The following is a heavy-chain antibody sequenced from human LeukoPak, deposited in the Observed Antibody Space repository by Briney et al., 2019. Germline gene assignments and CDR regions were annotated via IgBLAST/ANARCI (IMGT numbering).Heavy chain of an antibody. Sequence: GGSLRLSCAASGFTFSSYSMNWVRQAPGKGLEWVSYISSSSTIYYADSVKGRFTISRDNAKNTLYLQMNSLRAEDTAVYYCARETEGDDYWGQGTLVTVSA. CDR1: GFTFSSYS. D-gene: IGHD2-21*01. CDR2: ISSSSTI. CDR3: ARETEGDDY. J-gene: IGHJ4*02. V-gene: IGHV3-48*04.